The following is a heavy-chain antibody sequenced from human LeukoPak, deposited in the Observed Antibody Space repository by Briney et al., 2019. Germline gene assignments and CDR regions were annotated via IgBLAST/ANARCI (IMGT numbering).Heavy chain of an antibody. CDR1: GFTFSSYA. J-gene: IGHJ4*02. V-gene: IGHV3-23*01. D-gene: IGHD5-18*01. CDR3: AIHRLFDS. Sequence: PGGSLRLSCAASGFTFSSYAMSWVRQAPGKGLEWVSGISASDSSTYYAESVKGRFTISRDNSKNTLFLQMNNLRAEDTAVYYCAIHRLFDSWGQGALVTVSS. CDR2: ISASDSST.